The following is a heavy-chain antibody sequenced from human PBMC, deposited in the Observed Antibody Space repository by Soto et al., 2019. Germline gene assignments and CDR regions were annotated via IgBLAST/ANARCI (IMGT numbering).Heavy chain of an antibody. Sequence: ASVKVSCKASGYTFTSYGISWVRQAPGQGLEWMGWISAYNGNTNYAQKLQGRVTMTTDTSTSTAYMELRSLRSDDTAVYYCARTGYCSSTSCYYHYGMDVWGQGTTVTVSS. D-gene: IGHD2-2*01. CDR3: ARTGYCSSTSCYYHYGMDV. CDR1: GYTFTSYG. J-gene: IGHJ6*02. V-gene: IGHV1-18*01. CDR2: ISAYNGNT.